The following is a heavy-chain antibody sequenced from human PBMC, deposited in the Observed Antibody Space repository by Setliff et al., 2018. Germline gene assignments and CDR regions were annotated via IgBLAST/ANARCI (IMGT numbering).Heavy chain of an antibody. V-gene: IGHV3-23*01. Sequence: PGGSLRLSCAASGFTFSIYAMAWVRQAPGKGLEWVSTISYNVGNTYYTDSVRGRFTISRDNSKNTLYLQMNSLRAEDTAVYYCAKIPSSSIDPYGSGSQKPIDFWGQGTLVTVSS. CDR2: ISYNVGNT. CDR3: AKIPSSSIDPYGSGSQKPIDF. J-gene: IGHJ5*01. CDR1: GFTFSIYA. D-gene: IGHD3-10*01.